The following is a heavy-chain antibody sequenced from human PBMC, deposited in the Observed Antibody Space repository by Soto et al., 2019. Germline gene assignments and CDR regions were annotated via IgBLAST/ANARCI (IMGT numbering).Heavy chain of an antibody. CDR3: ARQRTSVVTQAYFDS. V-gene: IGHV4-39*01. CDR1: GDSINNRSYY. Sequence: PPETLSLTCTVTGDSINNRSYYWGWIRQPPGKGLEWIGSIYYSGSTYNNPSLKSRVSMSVDTSKNQFSLKLRSVTAADTALYYCARQRTSVVTQAYFDSWGQGSLVTVSS. J-gene: IGHJ4*02. D-gene: IGHD2-21*02. CDR2: IYYSGST.